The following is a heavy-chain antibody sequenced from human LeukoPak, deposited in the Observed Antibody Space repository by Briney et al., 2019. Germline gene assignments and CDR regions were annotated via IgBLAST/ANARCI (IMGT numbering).Heavy chain of an antibody. CDR2: IYPGDSDT. CDR3: ARHGPLLWFGEFEKLFDP. CDR1: GYSFTSYW. D-gene: IGHD3-10*01. Sequence: GESLKISCKGSGYSFTSYWIDWVRQMPGKVLEWMGIIYPGDSDTRYSPSFQGQVTISADKSISTAYLQWSSLKASDTAMYYCARHGPLLWFGEFEKLFDPWSQGTLVTVSS. V-gene: IGHV5-51*01. J-gene: IGHJ5*02.